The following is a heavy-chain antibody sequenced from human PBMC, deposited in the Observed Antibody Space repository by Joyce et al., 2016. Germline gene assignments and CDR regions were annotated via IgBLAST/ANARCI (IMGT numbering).Heavy chain of an antibody. D-gene: IGHD3-10*01. J-gene: IGHJ4*02. V-gene: IGHV1-3*01. CDR2: IKLANGNT. Sequence: QVQLVQSGTEVRKPGASVQVSCKASGYTFSSYAMHWVRQAPGQRLEWMGWIKLANGNTKYSQGFEETVTFTWDTSARTAYMELSSLRSEDTAVYYCARFSAIVRGDIGYYFDYWGQGTLVTVSS. CDR1: GYTFSSYA. CDR3: ARFSAIVRGDIGYYFDY.